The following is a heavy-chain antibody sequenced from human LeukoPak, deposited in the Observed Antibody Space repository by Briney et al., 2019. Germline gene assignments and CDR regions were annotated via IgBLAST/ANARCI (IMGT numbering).Heavy chain of an antibody. CDR1: GYTFTGYY. CDR2: INPNSGGT. Sequence: GASVKLSCKASGYTFTGYYMHWVRQAPGQGLEWMGWINPNSGGTNYAQKFQGSVTMTRDTSISTAYMELTNLRPDDTAVYYCARDHCSSANCYEYHYHGMDVWGQGTTVTVSS. D-gene: IGHD2-2*01. J-gene: IGHJ6*02. V-gene: IGHV1-2*02. CDR3: ARDHCSSANCYEYHYHGMDV.